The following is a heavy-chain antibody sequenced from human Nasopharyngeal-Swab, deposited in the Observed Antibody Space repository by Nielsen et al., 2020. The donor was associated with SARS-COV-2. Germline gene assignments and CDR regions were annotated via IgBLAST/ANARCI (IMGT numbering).Heavy chain of an antibody. V-gene: IGHV1-46*01. CDR1: GYTFTTYY. CDR3: ARMMCFHGYYAMDV. D-gene: IGHD3-22*01. CDR2: INPSGGGT. Sequence: ASVKVSCKASGYTFTTYYIHWVRQAPGQGLEWMGIINPSGGGTNYAQKFKGRATMTGDTSTGTVYMELTSLTSEDTAVYYCARMMCFHGYYAMDVWGQGTTVTVSS. J-gene: IGHJ6*02.